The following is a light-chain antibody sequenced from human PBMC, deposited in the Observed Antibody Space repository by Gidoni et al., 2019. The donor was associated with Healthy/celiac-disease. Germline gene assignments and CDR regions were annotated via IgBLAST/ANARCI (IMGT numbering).Light chain of an antibody. J-gene: IGKJ1*01. V-gene: IGKV1-5*01. Sequence: DIQMTQSPSTLSASVGDRVTITCRASQSISSWLAWYQQKPGKAPKLLIYDASSLESGVPSRFSGSGSGTEFTLTISSLQPDDFATYYCQQYNSYSWTFGQXTKVGIK. CDR3: QQYNSYSWT. CDR2: DAS. CDR1: QSISSW.